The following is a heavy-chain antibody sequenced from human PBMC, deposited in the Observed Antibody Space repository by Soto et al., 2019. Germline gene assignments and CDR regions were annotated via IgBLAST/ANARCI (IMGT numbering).Heavy chain of an antibody. CDR3: AKDSNKYSSSLRGRYFDY. CDR2: ISGGGRNT. CDR1: GFPFSSYV. J-gene: IGHJ4*02. Sequence: EVQLLESGGGVVQRGGSLRLSCAASGFPFSSYVMSWVRQAPGKGLEWGSGISGGGRNTFYADSVKGRFTISRDNSKNTLLLAMNMLGAEHTAVYYCAKDSNKYSSSLRGRYFDYWGQGIGVTVSS. V-gene: IGHV3-23*01. D-gene: IGHD4-4*01.